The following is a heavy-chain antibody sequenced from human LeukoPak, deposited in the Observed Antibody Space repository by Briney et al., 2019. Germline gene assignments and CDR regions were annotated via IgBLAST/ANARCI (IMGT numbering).Heavy chain of an antibody. CDR2: IYTSGST. CDR1: GGSISSGGYY. D-gene: IGHD3-16*02. Sequence: SETLSLTCTVSGGSISSGGYYWSWIRQPAGKGLEWIGRIYTSGSTNYNPSLKSRVTISVDTSKNQFSLKLSSVTAADTAVYYCARYYVWGSYRPFWYFDLWGRGTLVTVSS. V-gene: IGHV4-61*02. CDR3: ARYYVWGSYRPFWYFDL. J-gene: IGHJ2*01.